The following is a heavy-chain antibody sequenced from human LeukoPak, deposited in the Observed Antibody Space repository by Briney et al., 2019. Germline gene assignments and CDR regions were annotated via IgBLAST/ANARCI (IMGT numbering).Heavy chain of an antibody. Sequence: GASVKVSCKASGGTFSSYAISWVRQAPGQGLEWMGRIIPILGIANYAQKFQGRVTITADKSTSTAYMELSSLRSEDTAVYYCAREVRVYYYYDSSGYSSPPGPHPIHTRDIWGQGTMVTVSS. CDR1: GGTFSSYA. CDR3: AREVRVYYYYDSSGYSSPPGPHPIHTRDI. V-gene: IGHV1-69*04. J-gene: IGHJ3*02. D-gene: IGHD3-22*01. CDR2: IIPILGIA.